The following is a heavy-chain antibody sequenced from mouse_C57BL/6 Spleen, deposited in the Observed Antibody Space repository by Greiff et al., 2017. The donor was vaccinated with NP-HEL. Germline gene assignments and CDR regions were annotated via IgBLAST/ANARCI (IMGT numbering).Heavy chain of an antibody. CDR2: ISYSGST. V-gene: IGHV3-1*01. Sequence: EVKLVESGPGMVKPSQSLSLTCTVTGSSITSGYDWHWIRHFPGNKLEWMGYISYSGSTNYNPSLKSRISITHDTSKNHFFLKLNSVTTEDTATYYCARSYYSNWFDYWGQGTTLTVSS. CDR3: ARSYYSNWFDY. D-gene: IGHD2-5*01. J-gene: IGHJ2*01. CDR1: GSSITSGYD.